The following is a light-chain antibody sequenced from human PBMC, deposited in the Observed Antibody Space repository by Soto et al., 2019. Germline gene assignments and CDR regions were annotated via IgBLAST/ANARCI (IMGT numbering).Light chain of an antibody. J-gene: IGKJ5*01. CDR1: QSVGSN. Sequence: ERVLTQSPGTLSLSPGETATLSCRASQSVGSNLAWYQQKPGQAPRLLIYAASTRATGIPARFSGSGSGTEFTLTISSLQSEDFAVYYCQQYNNWSFGQGTRLEIK. CDR2: AAS. V-gene: IGKV3-15*01. CDR3: QQYNNWS.